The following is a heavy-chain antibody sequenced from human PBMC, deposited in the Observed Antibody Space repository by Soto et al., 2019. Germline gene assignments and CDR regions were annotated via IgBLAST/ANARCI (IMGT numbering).Heavy chain of an antibody. V-gene: IGHV3-23*01. CDR2: IISSGTNT. Sequence: GGSLRLSCAASGFTFSSYAMTWVRQAPGKGLEWVSSIISSGTNTYCADSVKGRFTVSRDNSQNTLYLQMNSLRAEDTAVYYCAIYKSLIVVAGFDYWGQGTLVTSPQ. CDR3: AIYKSLIVVAGFDY. CDR1: GFTFSSYA. D-gene: IGHD6-19*01. J-gene: IGHJ4*02.